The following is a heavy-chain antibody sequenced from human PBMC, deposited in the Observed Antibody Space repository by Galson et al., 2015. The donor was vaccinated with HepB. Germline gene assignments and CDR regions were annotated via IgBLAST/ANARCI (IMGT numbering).Heavy chain of an antibody. CDR3: ARSFGVVTLGDY. CDR1: GFTFSSYA. CDR2: ISYDGSNK. Sequence: SLRLSCAASGFTFSSYAMHWVRQAPGKGLEWVAVISYDGSNKYYADSVKGRFTISRDNSKNTLYLQMNSLRAEDTAVYYCARSFGVVTLGDYWGQGTLVTVSS. J-gene: IGHJ4*02. V-gene: IGHV3-30-3*01. D-gene: IGHD3-3*01.